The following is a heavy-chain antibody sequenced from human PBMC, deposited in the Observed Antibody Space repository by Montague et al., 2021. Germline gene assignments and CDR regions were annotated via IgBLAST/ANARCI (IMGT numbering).Heavy chain of an antibody. J-gene: IGHJ5*02. Sequence: SETLSLTCTVYGGSISSSSYYWSWIRHPPGQGLDWIGNIYDSGSTYYNPSLKSRVTISVDTSKNQYSLKLSSVTAADTAVYYCASLTLRPFEPWGQGTLVTVSS. CDR1: GGSISSSSYY. CDR3: ASLTLRPFEP. CDR2: IYDSGST. V-gene: IGHV4-39*01. D-gene: IGHD2-15*01.